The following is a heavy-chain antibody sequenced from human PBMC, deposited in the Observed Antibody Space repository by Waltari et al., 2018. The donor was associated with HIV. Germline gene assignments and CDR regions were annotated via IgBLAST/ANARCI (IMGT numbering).Heavy chain of an antibody. Sequence: EVQLEQSGAEMKKPGESLRISCKGSGYNFSRYWISWVRQIPGKGLEWMGIIFPSDSTTRYIPSFRGQVTISADKSINTTYLQWTTLKASDSAIYYCATGPDHYCDFWGQGTQVTVSS. CDR2: IFPSDSTT. CDR3: ATGPDHYCDF. V-gene: IGHV5-51*01. CDR1: GYNFSRYW. J-gene: IGHJ4*02.